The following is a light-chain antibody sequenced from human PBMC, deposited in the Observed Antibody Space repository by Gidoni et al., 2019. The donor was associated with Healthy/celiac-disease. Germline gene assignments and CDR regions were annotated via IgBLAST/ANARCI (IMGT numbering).Light chain of an antibody. Sequence: DIQMTQYPSSLSASVGDRVTIICRASQSISSYLNWYQQKPGKAPKLLIYAASSLQSGVPSRFSGSGSGTDFTLTISSLQPEDFATYYCQQSYSTPYIFGQGTHLEFK. V-gene: IGKV1-39*01. CDR1: QSISSY. J-gene: IGKJ2*01. CDR2: AAS. CDR3: QQSYSTPYI.